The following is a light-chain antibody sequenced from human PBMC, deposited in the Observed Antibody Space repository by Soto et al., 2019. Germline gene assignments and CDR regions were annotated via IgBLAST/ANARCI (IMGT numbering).Light chain of an antibody. V-gene: IGKV1-12*01. CDR2: GAS. CDR1: QTVSTW. CDR3: QQALVFPYT. J-gene: IGKJ2*01. Sequence: DIQMTQSPSFVSASVGDSVTFTCRASQTVSTWLAWYQHKPGMAPRLLIHGASSLQSGVPSRFSGSGSGTHFTLTLTNVQPDDLATYFCQQALVFPYTFVQGTKLELK.